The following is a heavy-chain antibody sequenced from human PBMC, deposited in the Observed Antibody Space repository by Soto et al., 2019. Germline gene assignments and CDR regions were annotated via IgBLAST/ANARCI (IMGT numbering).Heavy chain of an antibody. J-gene: IGHJ4*02. V-gene: IGHV3-30*18. CDR3: AKDFRRAIPMVYTTVQGKFDY. CDR1: GLTFSSYG. CDR2: ISYDGSNK. D-gene: IGHD2-8*01. Sequence: QVQVVESGGGVVQPGRSLRLSCAASGLTFSSYGMHWVRQAPGKGLEWVAVISYDGSNKYYADSVKGRFTISRDNSKNTLYLQMNSLKAEDTAVYYCAKDFRRAIPMVYTTVQGKFDYWGQGNLVTVSS.